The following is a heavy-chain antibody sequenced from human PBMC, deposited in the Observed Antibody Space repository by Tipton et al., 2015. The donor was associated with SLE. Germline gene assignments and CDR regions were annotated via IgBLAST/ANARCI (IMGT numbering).Heavy chain of an antibody. CDR1: GFTFISYG. CDR3: ARTISNYYGMDV. V-gene: IGHV3-33*01. CDR2: IWYDGSNK. J-gene: IGHJ6*02. Sequence: SLRLSCAASGFTFISYGMHWVRQAPGKGLEWVAVIWYDGSNKYYADSVKGRFTISRDNSKNTVYLQMKSLRAEDTAVYYCARTISNYYGMDVWGQGTTVTVSS.